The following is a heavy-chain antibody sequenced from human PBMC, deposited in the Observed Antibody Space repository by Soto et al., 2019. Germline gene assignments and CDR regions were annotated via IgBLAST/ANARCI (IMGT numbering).Heavy chain of an antibody. D-gene: IGHD2-15*01. Sequence: PGESLKISCKASDTTHWIGWVRQKPGKGLEWMGIIYPGDSDTKYSPSFQGQVTISVDKSISTAYLHWSSLKASDTATYYCAGIVNYYSGMDVWGLGTTATVSS. J-gene: IGHJ6*02. V-gene: IGHV5-51*01. CDR3: AGIVNYYSGMDV. CDR2: IYPGDSDT. CDR1: DTTHW.